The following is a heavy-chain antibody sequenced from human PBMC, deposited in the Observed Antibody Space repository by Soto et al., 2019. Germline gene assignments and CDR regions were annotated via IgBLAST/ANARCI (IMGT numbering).Heavy chain of an antibody. V-gene: IGHV3-23*04. CDR2: ISGGGGRT. CDR3: AYYGFSSGWCKIAEYLQH. J-gene: IGHJ1*01. CDR1: GFTFSTYS. D-gene: IGHD6-19*01. Sequence: EVQLVESGGGLVQPGGSLRLSCAASGFTFSTYSMSWFRQAPGKGLEWVSGISGGGGRTYYADSVKCRFTISRDNSKNTLNLQMNSLRADDTAVYYCAYYGFSSGWCKIAEYLQHWGQGTLVTVSS.